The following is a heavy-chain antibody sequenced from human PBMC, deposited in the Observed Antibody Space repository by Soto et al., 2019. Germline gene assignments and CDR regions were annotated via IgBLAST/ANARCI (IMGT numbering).Heavy chain of an antibody. V-gene: IGHV1-69*13. CDR2: IIPIFGTA. Sequence: SVKVSCKASGGTFSSYAISWVRQAPGQGLEWMGGIIPIFGTANYAQKFQGRVTITADESTSAAYMELSSPRSEDTAVYYCARQGPVGELPYYYYGMDVWGQGTTVTVSS. D-gene: IGHD1-26*01. CDR1: GGTFSSYA. CDR3: ARQGPVGELPYYYYGMDV. J-gene: IGHJ6*02.